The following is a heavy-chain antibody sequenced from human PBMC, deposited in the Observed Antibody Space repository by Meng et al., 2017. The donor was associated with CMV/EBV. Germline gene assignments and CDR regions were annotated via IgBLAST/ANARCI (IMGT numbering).Heavy chain of an antibody. Sequence: GESLKISCAASGFTVSSHYMSWVRQAPGKGLEWVSVIYSGGSTYYADSVKGRFTISRDNSKNTLYLQMNSLRAEDTAVYYCARDRGRGTYYDFWSGYDTPDTPSYYYYGMDVWGQGTTVTVSS. D-gene: IGHD3-3*01. J-gene: IGHJ6*02. V-gene: IGHV3-66*02. CDR3: ARDRGRGTYYDFWSGYDTPDTPSYYYYGMDV. CDR1: GFTVSSHY. CDR2: IYSGGST.